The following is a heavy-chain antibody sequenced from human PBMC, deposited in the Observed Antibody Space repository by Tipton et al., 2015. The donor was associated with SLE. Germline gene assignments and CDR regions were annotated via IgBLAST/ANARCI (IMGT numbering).Heavy chain of an antibody. V-gene: IGHV1-69*18. CDR2: IIPMFGTT. D-gene: IGHD1-26*01. J-gene: IGHJ3*01. Sequence: QVQLVQSGAEVKKPGSSVKVSCKASGGTFSSYAISWVRQAPGQGLEWMGRIIPMFGTTNYAQKFQGRVTITADESTSTAYLELSSLTSEDTAVYYCATNALLRALDVWGQGTMVTVSS. CDR3: ATNALLRALDV. CDR1: GGTFSSYA.